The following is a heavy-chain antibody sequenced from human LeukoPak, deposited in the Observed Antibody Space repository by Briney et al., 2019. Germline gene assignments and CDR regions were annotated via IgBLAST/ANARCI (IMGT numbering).Heavy chain of an antibody. Sequence: GGSLRLSCAASGFTFDDYAMHWVRQAPGKGLEWVSGISWNSGSIGYADSVKGRFTISRDNPKNSLYLQMNSLRAEDTALYYCAKDSSFGIAVAGIRNWFDPWGQGTLVTVSS. CDR2: ISWNSGSI. D-gene: IGHD6-19*01. J-gene: IGHJ5*02. V-gene: IGHV3-9*01. CDR1: GFTFDDYA. CDR3: AKDSSFGIAVAGIRNWFDP.